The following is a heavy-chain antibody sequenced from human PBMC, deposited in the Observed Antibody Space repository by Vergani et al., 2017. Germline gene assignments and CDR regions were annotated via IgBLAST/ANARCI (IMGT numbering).Heavy chain of an antibody. V-gene: IGHV4-59*01. CDR3: ARIYSNYDWYFDL. J-gene: IGHJ2*01. CDR2: IYYSGST. Sequence: QVQLQESGPGLVKPSETLSLTCTVSGGSISSYYWSWIRQPPGKGLEWIGYIYYSGSTNYNPSLKSRVTISVDTSKNQFSLKLSSVTAADTAVYYCARIYSNYDWYFDLWGRGTLVTVSS. D-gene: IGHD4-11*01. CDR1: GGSISSYY.